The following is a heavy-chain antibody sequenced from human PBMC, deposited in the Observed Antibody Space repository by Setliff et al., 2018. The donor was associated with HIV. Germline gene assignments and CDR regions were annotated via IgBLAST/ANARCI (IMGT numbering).Heavy chain of an antibody. V-gene: IGHV4-61*09. J-gene: IGHJ6*03. CDR2: IHTTGST. CDR3: ARIVRWELVATSTFFYYYMDV. Sequence: SETLSLTCSVSGDSISSGSYYWSWIRLPAGKGLEWIGQIHTTGSTNYNPSLKSRVTISMDTSKNQFPLNLNSVTAADTAVYYCARIVRWELVATSTFFYYYMDVWGKGTTVTVSS. CDR1: GDSISSGSYY. D-gene: IGHD1-26*01.